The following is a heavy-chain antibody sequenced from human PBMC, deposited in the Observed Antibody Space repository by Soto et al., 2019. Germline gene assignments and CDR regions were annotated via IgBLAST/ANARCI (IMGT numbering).Heavy chain of an antibody. V-gene: IGHV5-51*01. CDR1: GYSFTSSW. Sequence: LQNSGKGSGYSFTSSWIGWVLQMPGKGLEWMGIIYPGDSDTRYSPSFQGQVTISADKSISTAYLQWSSLKDSDTAMYYCARHDAVVAATAMVYGMGVCGQGTTGTVYS. J-gene: IGHJ6*02. D-gene: IGHD2-15*01. CDR3: ARHDAVVAATAMVYGMGV. CDR2: IYPGDSDT.